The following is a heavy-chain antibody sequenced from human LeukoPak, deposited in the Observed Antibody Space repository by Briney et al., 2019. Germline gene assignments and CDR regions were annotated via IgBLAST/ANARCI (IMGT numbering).Heavy chain of an antibody. CDR1: GXSFANNC. CDR2: IHPGDSDT. Sequence: KLGESLKISFQGSGXSFANNCIAWVRQLPGKGLEWMGIIHPGDSDTRYRPSFQGQVTISADKSISTAYLQWRSLKASDPAMYYCARQGFFDSSGYYSRQSRRMGAFDIWGQGTMVTVSS. CDR3: ARQGFFDSSGYYSRQSRRMGAFDI. D-gene: IGHD3-22*01. V-gene: IGHV5-51*01. J-gene: IGHJ3*02.